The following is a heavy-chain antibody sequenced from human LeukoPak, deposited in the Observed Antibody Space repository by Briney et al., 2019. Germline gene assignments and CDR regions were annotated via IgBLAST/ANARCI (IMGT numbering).Heavy chain of an antibody. CDR1: GGSIRGYY. V-gene: IGHV4-59*01. CDR3: AREGYCTNGVCFSWFDP. D-gene: IGHD2-8*01. CDR2: IYSSGST. Sequence: SETLSLTCNVSGGSIRGYYWSWIRQPPGKGLEWIGYIYSSGSTNYNPSLKSRVTMSVDTSKNQFSLKVSSVTAADTAVYYCAREGYCTNGVCFSWFDPWGQGTLVTVSS. J-gene: IGHJ5*02.